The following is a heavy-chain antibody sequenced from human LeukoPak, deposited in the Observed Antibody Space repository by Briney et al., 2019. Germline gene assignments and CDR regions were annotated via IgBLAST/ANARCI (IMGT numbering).Heavy chain of an antibody. D-gene: IGHD5-12*01. J-gene: IGHJ4*02. Sequence: GGSLRLSCAASGFTVSSNYMSWVRQAPGKGLEWVSVIYSGGSTYYADSVKGRFTIARDNSKNTLYLQMNSLRAEDTAVYYCARDLGLRGYSGYDYWGQGTLVTVSP. CDR2: IYSGGST. CDR3: ARDLGLRGYSGYDY. V-gene: IGHV3-53*01. CDR1: GFTVSSNY.